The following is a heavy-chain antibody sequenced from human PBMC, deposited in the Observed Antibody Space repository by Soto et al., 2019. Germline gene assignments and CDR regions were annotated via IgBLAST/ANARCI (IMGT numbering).Heavy chain of an antibody. J-gene: IGHJ5*02. CDR3: AKGRGYDYSGWFDP. Sequence: QVQLQESGPGLVKPSETLSLTCTVSGDAVTSYYWTWIRRPPGKGLEWIGYIYYSGSTVYNPSLASRVTISLDTSKNQFSLNLSSVTAADTAVYYCAKGRGYDYSGWFDPWGQGTLVTVSS. D-gene: IGHD5-12*01. V-gene: IGHV4-59*02. CDR1: GDAVTSYY. CDR2: IYYSGST.